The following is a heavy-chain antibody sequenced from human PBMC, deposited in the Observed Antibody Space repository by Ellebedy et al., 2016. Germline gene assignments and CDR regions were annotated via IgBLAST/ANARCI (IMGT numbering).Heavy chain of an antibody. CDR2: ISSSSSYT. Sequence: GGSLRLSCAASGFTFSDYYMSWIRQAPGKGLEWVSYISSSSSYTNYADSVKGRFTISRDNAKNSLYLQMNSLRAEDTAVYYCARGGYSSGLFDYWGQGTLVTVSS. CDR1: GFTFSDYY. V-gene: IGHV3-11*06. CDR3: ARGGYSSGLFDY. J-gene: IGHJ4*02. D-gene: IGHD6-19*01.